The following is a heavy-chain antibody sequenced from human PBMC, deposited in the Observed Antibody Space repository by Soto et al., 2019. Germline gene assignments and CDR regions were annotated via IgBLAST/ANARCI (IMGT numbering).Heavy chain of an antibody. V-gene: IGHV4-61*01. D-gene: IGHD2-21*02. Sequence: QVQLQASGPGLVKPSETLSLTCTVSGGYVSSGSYYWSWIRQPPGKGLEWIGYIYYSGSTNYNPSPMTRVTISVDTSKIHFSLKRSSVTAADTAVYYCARALSGGDSQDVLDYWGQETLVTVSS. CDR2: IYYSGST. CDR1: GGYVSSGSYY. J-gene: IGHJ4*02. CDR3: ARALSGGDSQDVLDY.